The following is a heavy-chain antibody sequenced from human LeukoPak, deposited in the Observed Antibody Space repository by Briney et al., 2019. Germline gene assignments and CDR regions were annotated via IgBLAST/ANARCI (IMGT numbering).Heavy chain of an antibody. CDR2: INPRGGST. Sequence: ASVKVSCKASGYTFTNYYIHWVRQAPGQGLEWMGIINPRGGSTSYAQKFQGRVTMTRDTSTSTVYMELSSLRSDDTAVYYCARDAPGFFYDSSLYYPAVHYWGQGTLVTVSS. CDR1: GYTFTNYY. D-gene: IGHD3-22*01. CDR3: ARDAPGFFYDSSLYYPAVHY. V-gene: IGHV1-46*01. J-gene: IGHJ4*02.